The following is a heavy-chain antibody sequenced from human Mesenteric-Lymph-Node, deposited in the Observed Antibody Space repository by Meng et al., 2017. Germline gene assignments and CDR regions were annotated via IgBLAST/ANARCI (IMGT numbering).Heavy chain of an antibody. D-gene: IGHD6-13*01. CDR1: GFTFSTYT. CDR2: IYYSGST. Sequence: SQTLSLTCAASGFTFSTYTMNWVRQAPGKGLEWIGSIYYSGSTYYNPSLKSRVTISVDTSKNHLSLELSSVTAADTAVYYCAGDQYSSSWYKSWGQGTLVTVSS. V-gene: IGHV4-39*07. J-gene: IGHJ4*02. CDR3: AGDQYSSSWYKS.